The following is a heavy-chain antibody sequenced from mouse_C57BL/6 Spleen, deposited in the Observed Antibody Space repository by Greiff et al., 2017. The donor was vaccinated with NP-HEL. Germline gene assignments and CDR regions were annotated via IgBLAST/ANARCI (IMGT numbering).Heavy chain of an antibody. CDR2: ISNGGGST. D-gene: IGHD1-1*01. CDR3: ARHPTVVRYFDV. CDR1: GFTFSDYY. V-gene: IGHV5-12*01. J-gene: IGHJ1*03. Sequence: EVHLVESGGGLVQPGGSLKLSCAASGFTFSDYYMYWVRQTPEKRLEWVAYISNGGGSTYYPATVKGRFTISRDNAKNTLYLQMSRLKSEDTAMYYCARHPTVVRYFDVWGTGTTVTVSS.